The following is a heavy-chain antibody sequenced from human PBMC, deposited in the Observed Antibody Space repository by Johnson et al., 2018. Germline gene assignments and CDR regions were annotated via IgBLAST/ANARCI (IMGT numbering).Heavy chain of an antibody. CDR3: ARGSPSYYGDYANPYYGMDG. CDR1: GFTVSSNY. D-gene: IGHD4-17*01. Sequence: VQLVQSGGGLIQPGGSLRLSCAASGFTVSSNYMSWVRQAPGKGLEWVSVIYSGGSTYYADSVKGRLTISSDNSKNTLYLQMNSLRAEDTAVYYWARGSPSYYGDYANPYYGMDGWGQGTTVTVSS. CDR2: IYSGGST. J-gene: IGHJ6*02. V-gene: IGHV3-53*01.